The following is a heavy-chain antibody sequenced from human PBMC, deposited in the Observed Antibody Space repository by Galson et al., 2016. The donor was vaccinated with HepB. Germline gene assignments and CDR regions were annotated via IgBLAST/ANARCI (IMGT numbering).Heavy chain of an antibody. J-gene: IGHJ6*02. D-gene: IGHD3-10*01. Sequence: SLRLSCAASGFTFSDYNMNWVRQAPGKGLEWVSGISGSGGRTYYADSVKGRFTISRDNSKNTVYLQMNSLRVEDTALYYCAKDGYFASGSALYGMDVWGQGTTVTVSS. CDR1: GFTFSDYN. V-gene: IGHV3-23*01. CDR2: ISGSGGRT. CDR3: AKDGYFASGSALYGMDV.